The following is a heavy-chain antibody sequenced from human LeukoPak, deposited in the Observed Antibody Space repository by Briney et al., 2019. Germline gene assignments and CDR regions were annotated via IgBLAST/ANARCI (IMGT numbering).Heavy chain of an antibody. Sequence: PSQTLSLTCTVSGGSISSGDYYWGWIRQPPGKGLEWIGYIYYSGSTYYNPSLKSRVTISVDTSKNQFSLKLSSVTAADTAVYYCARDLMADYSLDYWGQGTLVTVSS. CDR1: GGSISSGDYY. J-gene: IGHJ4*02. CDR2: IYYSGST. CDR3: ARDLMADYSLDY. D-gene: IGHD4-11*01. V-gene: IGHV4-30-4*01.